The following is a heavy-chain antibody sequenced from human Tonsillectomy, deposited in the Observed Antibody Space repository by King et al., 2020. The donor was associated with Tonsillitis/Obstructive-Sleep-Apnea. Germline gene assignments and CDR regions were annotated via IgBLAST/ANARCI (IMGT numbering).Heavy chain of an antibody. V-gene: IGHV1-3*01. CDR1: GYTFTSYA. Sequence: VQLVQSGAEVKKPGASVKVSCKASGYTFTSYAMHWVRQAPGQRLEWMGWINAGNGNTKYSQKFQGRVTITRDTSASTAYMELSSLRSEDTAVYYCAGSGEQWLAGHAFDIWGQGTMVTVSS. CDR2: INAGNGNT. J-gene: IGHJ3*02. CDR3: AGSGEQWLAGHAFDI. D-gene: IGHD6-19*01.